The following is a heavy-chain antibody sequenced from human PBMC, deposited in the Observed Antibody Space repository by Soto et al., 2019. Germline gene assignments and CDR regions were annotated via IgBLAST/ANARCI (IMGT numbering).Heavy chain of an antibody. Sequence: HVQLVESGGGLVEPGGSLRLSCAASGFSFSDYYVNWIRQAPGKGLEWISYTGRSLYPIYYADSVKGRFSISRDSAKNSVFLQMNSLRVEDTAVYYWARDYRSFWNGYYRRYDYYGMDVWGRGTTVIVSS. CDR2: TGRSLYPI. J-gene: IGHJ6*02. CDR1: GFSFSDYY. V-gene: IGHV3-11*01. D-gene: IGHD3-3*01. CDR3: ARDYRSFWNGYYRRYDYYGMDV.